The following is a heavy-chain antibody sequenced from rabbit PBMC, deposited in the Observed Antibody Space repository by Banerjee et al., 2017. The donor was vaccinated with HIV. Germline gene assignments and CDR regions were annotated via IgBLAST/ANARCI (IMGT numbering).Heavy chain of an antibody. CDR1: GFTLSSYW. Sequence: QEQLVESGGGLVQPEGSLTLTCKASGFTLSSYWMWWVRQAPGKGLEWIACIGAGSSGSTVCATWAKGRFTISKTSWTTVTLQMTSLTAADTASYFCARDLAGAIGWKLNWWGPGTLVT. J-gene: IGHJ4*01. CDR3: ARDLAGAIGWKLNW. D-gene: IGHD4-1*01. CDR2: IGAGSSGST. V-gene: IGHV1S45*01.